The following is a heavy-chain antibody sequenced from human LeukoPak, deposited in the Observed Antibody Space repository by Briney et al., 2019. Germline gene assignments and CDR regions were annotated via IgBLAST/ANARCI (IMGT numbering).Heavy chain of an antibody. CDR1: GFTFSTYE. CDR2: IGRSGTTI. V-gene: IGHV3-48*03. CDR3: ARDLSYSGIDY. J-gene: IGHJ4*02. D-gene: IGHD1-26*01. Sequence: PGGSLRLSCAASGFTFSTYEFTWVRQAPGKGLEWVSYIGRSGTTIYYADSVKGRFTISRDNAKNSLYLQMNSLRAEDTAVYYCARDLSYSGIDYWGQGTLVTVSS.